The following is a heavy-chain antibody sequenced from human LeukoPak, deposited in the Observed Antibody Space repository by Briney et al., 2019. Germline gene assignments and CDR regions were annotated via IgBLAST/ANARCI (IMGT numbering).Heavy chain of an antibody. D-gene: IGHD3-3*01. Sequence: SQTLSLTCTVFGGSISSGGYYWSWIRQHPGKGLEWIGYIYYSGSTYYNPSLKSRVTISVDTSKNQFSLKLSSVTAADTAVYYCAREYYDFWSGYTYYYGMDVWGQGTTVTVSS. J-gene: IGHJ6*02. CDR3: AREYYDFWSGYTYYYGMDV. CDR2: IYYSGST. CDR1: GGSISSGGYY. V-gene: IGHV4-31*03.